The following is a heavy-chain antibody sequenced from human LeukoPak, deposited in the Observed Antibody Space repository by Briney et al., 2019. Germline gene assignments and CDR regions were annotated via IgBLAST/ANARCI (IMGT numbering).Heavy chain of an antibody. V-gene: IGHV3-15*01. J-gene: IGHJ4*02. CDR2: IKSKTDGGTT. CDR3: TRGAIAYEFY. CDR1: GFTFSNAW. D-gene: IGHD2-2*02. Sequence: PGGSLRLSCAASGFTFSNAWMSWVRQAPGKGLEGVGRIKSKTDGGTTDYAAPVKGRFTISRDDSKNTLYLQMSSLKTEDTAVYYCTRGAIAYEFYWGQGTLVTVSS.